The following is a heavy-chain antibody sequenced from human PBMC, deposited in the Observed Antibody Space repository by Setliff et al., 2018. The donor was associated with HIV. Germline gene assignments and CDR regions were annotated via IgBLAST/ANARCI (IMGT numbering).Heavy chain of an antibody. CDR2: INHSGST. CDR1: GGSFSGYY. Sequence: SETLSLTCAVYGGSFSGYYWSWIRQPPGKGLGWIGEINHSGSTTYSPSLKSRVTISVDTSKNQFSLKLNTVTAADTAVYYCALLEVPLIMTTTPPLWGQGTLVTVTS. V-gene: IGHV4-34*01. J-gene: IGHJ4*02. CDR3: ALLEVPLIMTTTPPL. D-gene: IGHD2-15*01.